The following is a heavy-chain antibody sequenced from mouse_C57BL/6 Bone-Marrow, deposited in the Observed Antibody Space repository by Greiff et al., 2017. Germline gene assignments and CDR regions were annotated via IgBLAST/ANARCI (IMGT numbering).Heavy chain of an antibody. V-gene: IGHV1-72*01. J-gene: IGHJ2*01. CDR3: ARDYGSSYLDFDY. D-gene: IGHD1-1*01. Sequence: QVQLQQPGAELVKPGASVKLSCNASGYTFTSYWMHWVKQWPGRGLEWIGRIDPNSGGTKYNEQFTSKATLTVDKPSSTAYMQRSRQTSEDSAVYYCARDYGSSYLDFDYWGQGTTLTVSA. CDR2: IDPNSGGT. CDR1: GYTFTSYW.